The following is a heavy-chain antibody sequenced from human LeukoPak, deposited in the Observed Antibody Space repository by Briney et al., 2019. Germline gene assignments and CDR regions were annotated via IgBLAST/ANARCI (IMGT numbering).Heavy chain of an antibody. D-gene: IGHD2-2*01. Sequence: PGGSLRLSCAASGFTFSSYGMHWVRQAPGKGLEWVAVIWYDGSNKYYADSVKGRFTISRDNSKNTLYLQMNSLRAEDTAVYYCAKDLSRLYYYYGMDVWGQGTTVTVSS. CDR2: IWYDGSNK. CDR1: GFTFSSYG. CDR3: AKDLSRLYYYYGMDV. J-gene: IGHJ6*02. V-gene: IGHV3-33*06.